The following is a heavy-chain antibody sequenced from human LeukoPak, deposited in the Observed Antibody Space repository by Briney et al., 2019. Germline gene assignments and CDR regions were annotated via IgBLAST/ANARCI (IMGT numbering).Heavy chain of an antibody. V-gene: IGHV3-21*01. CDR2: ISSSSSYI. CDR1: GSTFSSYS. J-gene: IGHJ4*02. CDR3: ARAPYKGSGSYYPYYFDY. Sequence: GGSLRLSCAASGSTFSSYSMNWVRQAPGKGLEWVSSISSSSSYIYYADSVKGRFTISRGNAKNSLYLQMNSLRAEDTAVYYCARAPYKGSGSYYPYYFDYWGQGTLVTVSS. D-gene: IGHD3-10*01.